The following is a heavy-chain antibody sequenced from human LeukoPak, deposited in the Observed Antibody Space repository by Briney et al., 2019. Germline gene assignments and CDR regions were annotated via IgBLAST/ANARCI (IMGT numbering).Heavy chain of an antibody. J-gene: IGHJ5*02. CDR3: ATETECSGGTCYSYGWFDP. V-gene: IGHV4-61*01. Sequence: PSETLSLTCTVSGGSVSSGLNKWSWLPQPPGKELEWIGDISYSGSATYNPSLRSRVTISVDTSTNQFSLTLGSVTAADTAVYYCATETECSGGTCYSYGWFDPWGQGTQVIVSS. CDR1: GGSVSSGLNK. D-gene: IGHD2-15*01. CDR2: ISYSGSA.